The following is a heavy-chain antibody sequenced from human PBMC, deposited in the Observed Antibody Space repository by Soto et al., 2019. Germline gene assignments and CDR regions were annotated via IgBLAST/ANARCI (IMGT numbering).Heavy chain of an antibody. D-gene: IGHD3-3*01. CDR1: VFTISNYA. CDR3: ASTEDYNFWRLKPGY. CDR2: ISSDGSNK. Sequence: RVSCATSVFTISNYAMHWERQAPGKGLEWMAVISSDGSNKYYADSVKGRFTVSRDNPKNTLYLQMNSLRAEDTAVYYCASTEDYNFWRLKPGYWGQGTLVTVSS. J-gene: IGHJ4*02. V-gene: IGHV3-30-3*01.